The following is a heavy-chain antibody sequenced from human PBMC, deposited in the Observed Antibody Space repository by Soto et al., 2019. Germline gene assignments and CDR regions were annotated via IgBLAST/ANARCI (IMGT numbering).Heavy chain of an antibody. V-gene: IGHV1-69*02. Sequence: QVQLVQSGAEVKKPGSAVKVSCKDSGGTFSTYSMFWVRQAPGQGLEWMGRIIPMLGISNYAQKFPGRVTIRADKSTGTAYMELSSLRSEDTALYYCTIGSWSGEVFDIWGQGTMVTVSS. CDR3: TIGSWSGEVFDI. D-gene: IGHD2-21*01. CDR2: IIPMLGIS. J-gene: IGHJ3*02. CDR1: GGTFSTYS.